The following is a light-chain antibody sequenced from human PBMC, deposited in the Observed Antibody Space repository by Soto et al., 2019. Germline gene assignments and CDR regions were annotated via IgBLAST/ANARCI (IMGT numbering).Light chain of an antibody. Sequence: QSVLTQPPSASGTPGQRVTIFCSGSSSNIGSLSVDWYQHLPGTAPKLLIYSDYQRPSGVPDRFSGSKSGTSASLAISGLQSEDDADYYCAAWNGTLNGLYVFGTGTKVTVL. CDR1: SSNIGSLS. J-gene: IGLJ1*01. CDR3: AAWNGTLNGLYV. CDR2: SDY. V-gene: IGLV1-44*01.